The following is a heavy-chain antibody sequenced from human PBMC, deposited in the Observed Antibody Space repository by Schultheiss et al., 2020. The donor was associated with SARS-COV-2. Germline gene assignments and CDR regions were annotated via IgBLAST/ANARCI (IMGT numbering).Heavy chain of an antibody. CDR1: GFTFSSYG. D-gene: IGHD5-18*01. V-gene: IGHV3-30*18. Sequence: GGSLRLSCAASGFTFSSYGMHWVRQAPGKGLEWVAVISYDGSNKYYADSVKGRFTISRDNSKNKLYLQMNSLRAEDTAVYYCAKSYTAMVMVDWFDPWGQGTLVTVSS. CDR2: ISYDGSNK. CDR3: AKSYTAMVMVDWFDP. J-gene: IGHJ5*02.